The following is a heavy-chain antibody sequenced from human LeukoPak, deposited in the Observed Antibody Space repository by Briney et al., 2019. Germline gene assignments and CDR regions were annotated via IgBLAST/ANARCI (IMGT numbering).Heavy chain of an antibody. D-gene: IGHD6-13*01. Sequence: GGSLRLSCTASGFTFSSYTMNWVRQAPGKGLQWVSSISPSSTYIYYADSVKGRFTISRDNTKNSLYLQMNSLRAEDTAVYYCARVSYSSSWYLSYFDYWGQGTLVTVSS. V-gene: IGHV3-21*01. J-gene: IGHJ4*02. CDR1: GFTFSSYT. CDR2: ISPSSTYI. CDR3: ARVSYSSSWYLSYFDY.